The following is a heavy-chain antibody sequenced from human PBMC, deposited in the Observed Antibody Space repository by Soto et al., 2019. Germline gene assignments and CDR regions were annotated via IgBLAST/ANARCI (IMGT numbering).Heavy chain of an antibody. J-gene: IGHJ4*02. CDR1: GFTFSSYS. V-gene: IGHV3-48*01. Sequence: GGSLRLSCAASGFTFSSYSMNWVRQAPGKGLDWVSYISSSSSTIYYADSVKGRFTISRDNAKNSLYLQMNSLRAEDTAVYYCAREGYCSSTSCYLPRIFDYWGQGTLVTVS. CDR2: ISSSSSTI. CDR3: AREGYCSSTSCYLPRIFDY. D-gene: IGHD2-2*01.